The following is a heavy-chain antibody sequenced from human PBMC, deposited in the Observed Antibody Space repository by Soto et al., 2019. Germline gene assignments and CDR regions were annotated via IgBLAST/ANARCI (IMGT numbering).Heavy chain of an antibody. D-gene: IGHD2-21*01. J-gene: IGHJ6*02. Sequence: HPGGSLRLSCTASGFTFSDSAMSWVRQASGKGLEWVGFIRSNAYGGTAEYAASVKGRFAISRDDSKSIAYLQMNSLKSDDTALYYCTRDLSPPSSCGGDCYGMDVWGQGTTVTVSS. CDR2: IRSNAYGGTA. CDR1: GFTFSDSA. V-gene: IGHV3-49*04. CDR3: TRDLSPPSSCGGDCYGMDV.